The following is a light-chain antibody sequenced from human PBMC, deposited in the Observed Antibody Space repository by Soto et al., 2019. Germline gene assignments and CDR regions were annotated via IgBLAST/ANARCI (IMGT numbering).Light chain of an antibody. CDR1: QSVSRSY. CDR2: GAS. J-gene: IGKJ4*01. V-gene: IGKV3-20*01. Sequence: EIVLTQSPGTLSLSPGERATLSCRASQSVSRSYLAWYQQKTGQTPRLLIYGASSRATGIPDRFSGSGSGTDFTLTISRLEPEDFAVYYCQQYATSPLSFGGGTKVEIK. CDR3: QQYATSPLS.